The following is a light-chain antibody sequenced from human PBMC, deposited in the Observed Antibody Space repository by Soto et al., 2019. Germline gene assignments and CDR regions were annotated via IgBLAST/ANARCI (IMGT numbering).Light chain of an antibody. CDR1: QSISSW. V-gene: IGKV1-5*01. CDR3: QQYNSYSQT. CDR2: DAS. J-gene: IGKJ1*01. Sequence: DTQMTQFPSNVSASVGARVTITCRASQSISSWLAWYQQIPVKTPKLLIYDASSLESGVPSRFSGSGSGTEFTLTISSLQPDDFATYYCQQYNSYSQTFGQGTKVDIK.